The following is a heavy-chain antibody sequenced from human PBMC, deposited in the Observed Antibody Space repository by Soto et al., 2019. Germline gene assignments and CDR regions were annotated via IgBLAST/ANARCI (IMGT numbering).Heavy chain of an antibody. V-gene: IGHV1-2*04. CDR2: ISAYSGGT. CDR1: GYTFTSYG. J-gene: IGHJ4*02. D-gene: IGHD2-21*01. Sequence: ASVKVSCKASGYTFTSYGISWVRQAPGQGLEWMGWISAYSGGTNYAQKFQGWVTMTRDTSISTAYMELSRLRSDDTAVYYCARGEGGPRWGSIDYWGQGTLVTVSS. CDR3: ARGEGGPRWGSIDY.